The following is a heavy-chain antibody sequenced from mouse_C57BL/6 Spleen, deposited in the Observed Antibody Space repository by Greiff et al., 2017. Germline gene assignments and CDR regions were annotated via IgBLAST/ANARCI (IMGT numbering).Heavy chain of an antibody. D-gene: IGHD1-3*01. Sequence: EVKLMEPGGGLVKPGGSLKLSCAASGFTFSDYGMHWVRQAPEQGLEWVAYISSGSSTIYYADTVKGRFTISRDNATNTLFLQMTSLRSEDTAMYYCARELFAYWGQGTLVTVSA. V-gene: IGHV5-17*01. CDR3: ARELFAY. CDR2: ISSGSSTI. CDR1: GFTFSDYG. J-gene: IGHJ3*01.